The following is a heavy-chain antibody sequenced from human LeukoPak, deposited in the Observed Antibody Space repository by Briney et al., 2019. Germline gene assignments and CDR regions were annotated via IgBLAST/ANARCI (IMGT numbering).Heavy chain of an antibody. CDR3: AKDRVVVSPQGMDV. D-gene: IGHD2-2*01. CDR2: IYSGGST. CDR1: GFTVSSNY. J-gene: IGHJ6*02. Sequence: GALRLSCAASGFTVSSNYMSWVRQAPGKGLEWVSVIYSGGSTYYADSVKGRFTISRDNSKNTLYLQMNSLRAEDTAVYYCAKDRVVVSPQGMDVWGQGTTVTVSS. V-gene: IGHV3-53*01.